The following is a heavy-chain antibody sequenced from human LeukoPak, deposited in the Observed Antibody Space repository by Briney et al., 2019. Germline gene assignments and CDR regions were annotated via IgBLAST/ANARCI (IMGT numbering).Heavy chain of an antibody. Sequence: PSETLSLTCTVSGGSISSSSYYWGWIRQPPGRGLEWIGSIYYSGSTYYNPSLKSRVTISVDTSKNQFSLKLSSVTAADTAVYYCASRDTVVNRDAFDTWGQGTMVTVSS. CDR3: ASRDTVVNRDAFDT. CDR2: IYYSGST. D-gene: IGHD4-23*01. CDR1: GGSISSSSYY. V-gene: IGHV4-39*01. J-gene: IGHJ3*02.